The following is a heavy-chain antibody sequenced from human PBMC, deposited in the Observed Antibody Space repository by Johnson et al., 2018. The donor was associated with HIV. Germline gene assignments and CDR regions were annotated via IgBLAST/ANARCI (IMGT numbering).Heavy chain of an antibody. D-gene: IGHD3-3*01. CDR3: AAYYDFWSGSYTSGFDI. V-gene: IGHV3-15*01. Sequence: VQLVESGGGLVKPGGSLRLSCVASGFTFSNAWMSWVRQAPGKGLEWVGRIKSKTDGGTTDYAAPVKGRFTISRDDSNNTLYLQMNSLRPEDTAMYYCAAYYDFWSGSYTSGFDIWGQGTMVTVSS. CDR2: IKSKTDGGTT. J-gene: IGHJ3*02. CDR1: GFTFSNAW.